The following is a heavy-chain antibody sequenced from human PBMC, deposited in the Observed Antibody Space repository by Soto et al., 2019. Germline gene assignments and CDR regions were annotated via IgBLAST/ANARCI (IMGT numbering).Heavy chain of an antibody. V-gene: IGHV4-61*01. CDR1: GGSVSSGSYY. J-gene: IGHJ6*02. CDR3: ARVWSGYHPYYGMDV. Sequence: SETLSLTCTVSGGSVSSGSYYWSWIRQPPGKGLEWIGYIYYSGSTNYNPSLKSRVTISVDTSKNQFSLKLSSVTAADTAVYYCARVWSGYHPYYGMDVWGQGTTVTVSS. CDR2: IYYSGST. D-gene: IGHD3-3*01.